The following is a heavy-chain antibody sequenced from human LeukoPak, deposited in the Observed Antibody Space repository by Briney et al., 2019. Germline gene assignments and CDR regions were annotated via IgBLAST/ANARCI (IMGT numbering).Heavy chain of an antibody. CDR2: ISYSGST. J-gene: IGHJ5*02. Sequence: KASETLSLTCTVSGGSMNNYYWSWIRQLPGKGLEWIGYISYSGSTSYNPSLRSRVTISVDTSKNQFSLKLSSVTAADTALYYCARYDYGDCWFDPWGQGTLVTVSS. D-gene: IGHD4-17*01. CDR3: ARYDYGDCWFDP. CDR1: GGSMNNYY. V-gene: IGHV4-59*01.